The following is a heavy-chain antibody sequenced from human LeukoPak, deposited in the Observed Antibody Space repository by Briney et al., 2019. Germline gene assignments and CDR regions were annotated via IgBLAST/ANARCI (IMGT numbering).Heavy chain of an antibody. CDR1: GFTFSNYW. CDR3: AKDRIAVAGDWYFDL. Sequence: GGSLRLSCAASGFTFSNYWMSWVRQAPGKGLEWVANIKQDGSEKYYVDSVKGRFTISRDNAKSSLYLQMNSLRAEDTAVYYCAKDRIAVAGDWYFDLWGRGTLVTVSS. J-gene: IGHJ2*01. D-gene: IGHD6-19*01. V-gene: IGHV3-7*03. CDR2: IKQDGSEK.